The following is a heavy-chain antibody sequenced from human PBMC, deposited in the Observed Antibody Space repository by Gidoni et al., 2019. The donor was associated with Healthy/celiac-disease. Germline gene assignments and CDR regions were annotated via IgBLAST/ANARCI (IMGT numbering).Heavy chain of an antibody. J-gene: IGHJ6*02. CDR2: IWYDGSNK. Sequence: QVQLVESGGGVVQPGRSLRLSCAASGFTFRSSGRHWVRQAPGKGLEWVAVIWYDGSNKSYADSVKGRFTISRDNSKNTLYLQMNSLRAEDTAVYYCARDGPTGADYWGSWNYYYGMDVWGQGTTVTVSS. CDR1: GFTFRSSG. D-gene: IGHD3-16*01. V-gene: IGHV3-33*01. CDR3: ARDGPTGADYWGSWNYYYGMDV.